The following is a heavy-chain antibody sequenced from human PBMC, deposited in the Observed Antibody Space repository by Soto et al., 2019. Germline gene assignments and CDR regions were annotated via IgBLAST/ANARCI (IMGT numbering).Heavy chain of an antibody. V-gene: IGHV3-11*01. CDR3: SSYTYDDTPNYYNF. CDR1: GFTFSGYY. CDR2: ISSSGSTI. D-gene: IGHD3-9*01. Sequence: GGSLRLSCAASGFTFSGYYMSWIRQALGKGLEWVSYISSSGSTIYYADSVKVRFTISSDNAKNSLYLQMNSLRAEDTAVYYCSSYTYDDTPNYYNFWAQGSLVPASS. J-gene: IGHJ4*02.